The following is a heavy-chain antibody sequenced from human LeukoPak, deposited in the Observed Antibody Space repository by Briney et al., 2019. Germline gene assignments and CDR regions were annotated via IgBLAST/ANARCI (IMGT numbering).Heavy chain of an antibody. V-gene: IGHV4-38-2*02. CDR2: IYHSGST. CDR3: AGLTMVRED. D-gene: IGHD3-10*01. Sequence: SETLSLTCTVSGYSISSGHYWGWIRQPPGKGLEWIGSIYHSGSTYYNPSLKSRVTISVDTSKNQFSLKLSSVTAADTAVYYCAGLTMVREDWGQGTLVTVSS. J-gene: IGHJ4*02. CDR1: GYSISSGHY.